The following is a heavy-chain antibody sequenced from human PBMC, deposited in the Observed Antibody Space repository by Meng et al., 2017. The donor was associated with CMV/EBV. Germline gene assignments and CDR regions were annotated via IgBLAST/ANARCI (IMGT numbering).Heavy chain of an antibody. J-gene: IGHJ4*02. D-gene: IGHD3-10*01. Sequence: GESLKISCAASGFTFSSYSMNWVRQAPGKGLEWVSSISSSSSYIYYADSVKGRFTISRDNAKNSLYLQMNSLRAEDTAVYYCARDAYYYGSGSYSEVDYWGQGTLVTAPQ. CDR3: ARDAYYYGSGSYSEVDY. CDR2: ISSSSSYI. V-gene: IGHV3-21*01. CDR1: GFTFSSYS.